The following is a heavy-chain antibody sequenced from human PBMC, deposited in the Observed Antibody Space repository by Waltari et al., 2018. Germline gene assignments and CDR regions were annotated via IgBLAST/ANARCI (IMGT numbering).Heavy chain of an antibody. CDR1: GGSIRSYY. D-gene: IGHD1-26*01. Sequence: QVQLQESGPGLVKPSETLSLTCTVSGGSIRSYYWSWVRQPPGKGLEWIGFIYYTGRTNYNPSLKSRVTISVDTSKNQLSLKLSSVTAADTAVYYCATYSGTYDSFDFWGQGTLVTVSS. CDR2: IYYTGRT. J-gene: IGHJ4*02. CDR3: ATYSGTYDSFDF. V-gene: IGHV4-59*01.